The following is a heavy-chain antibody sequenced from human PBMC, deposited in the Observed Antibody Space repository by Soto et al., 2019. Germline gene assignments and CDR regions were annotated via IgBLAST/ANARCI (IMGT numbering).Heavy chain of an antibody. CDR3: AILRPPLVY. CDR2: ISAYNGNT. J-gene: IGHJ4*02. D-gene: IGHD4-17*01. Sequence: GSVEVSRKASGFTFSSYCISWVRQAPGQGLEWMGWISAYNGNTNYAQKLQGRVTMTTDTSTSTAYMELRSLRSDDTAVYYCAILRPPLVYWGQGTLVTVSS. V-gene: IGHV1-18*01. CDR1: GFTFSSYC.